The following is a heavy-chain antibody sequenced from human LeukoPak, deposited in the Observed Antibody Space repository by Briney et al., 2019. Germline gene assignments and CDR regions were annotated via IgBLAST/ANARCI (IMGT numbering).Heavy chain of an antibody. CDR1: GYTFANYD. CDR2: MNPNSGNT. CDR3: VRGGTLVRGVTLLSGMDV. D-gene: IGHD3-10*01. V-gene: IGHV1-8*01. Sequence: ASVKVSCKTSGYTFANYDINWVRQATGQGLEWMGWMNPNSGNTGFAQNFQGRLTMTRDTSISIAYMDLSSLRSEDTAVYFCVRGGTLVRGVTLLSGMDVWGQGTTVTVSS. J-gene: IGHJ6*02.